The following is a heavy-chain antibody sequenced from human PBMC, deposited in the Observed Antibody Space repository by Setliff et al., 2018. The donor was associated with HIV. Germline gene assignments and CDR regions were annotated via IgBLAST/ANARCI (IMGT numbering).Heavy chain of an antibody. D-gene: IGHD6-13*01. CDR1: GGTFSSYA. V-gene: IGHV1-69*13. CDR3: ARDQGIAAAGTTPSYYYYYYMDV. Sequence: SVKVSCKASGGTFSSYAISWVRQAPGQGLEWMGGIIPIFGTANYAQKFQGRVTITADESTSTACMELSSLRSEDAAVYYCARDQGIAAAGTTPSYYYYYYMDVWGKGTTVTVSS. J-gene: IGHJ6*03. CDR2: IIPIFGTA.